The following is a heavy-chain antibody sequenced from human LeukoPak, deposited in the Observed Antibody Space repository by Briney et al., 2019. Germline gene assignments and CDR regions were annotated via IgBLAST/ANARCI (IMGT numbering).Heavy chain of an antibody. CDR1: GFTFDDYG. Sequence: PGGSLRLSCAASGFTFDDYGMSWARQAPGKGLEWVSGINWNGGSTGYADSVKGRFTISRDNAKNSLYLQMNSLRAEDTALYYCARAFKYSMSGYYFDYWGQGTLVTVSS. CDR3: ARAFKYSMSGYYFDY. J-gene: IGHJ4*02. CDR2: INWNGGST. V-gene: IGHV3-20*04. D-gene: IGHD2-21*01.